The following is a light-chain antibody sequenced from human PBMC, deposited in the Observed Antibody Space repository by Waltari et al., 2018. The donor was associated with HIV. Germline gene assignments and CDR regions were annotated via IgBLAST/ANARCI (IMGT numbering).Light chain of an antibody. V-gene: IGLV2-8*01. J-gene: IGLJ1*01. CDR1: STAVGGYNY. CDR3: NSYVGSNNYI. CDR2: EVL. Sequence: QSALTQPPSASVSPGPSVTISCTGPSTAVGGYNYFSWYQHHPGKAPKLMIYEVLKRPSGVPDRFSGSKAGNTASLTVSGLQAEDEADYYCNSYVGSNNYIFGTGTKVTVL.